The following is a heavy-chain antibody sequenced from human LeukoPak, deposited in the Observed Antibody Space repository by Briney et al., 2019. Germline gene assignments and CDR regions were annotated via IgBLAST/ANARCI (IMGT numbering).Heavy chain of an antibody. CDR3: ARSPSVYSCTWYPGPHDQ. D-gene: IGHD6-13*01. V-gene: IGHV4-59*01. CDR1: AGSISSYY. J-gene: IGHJ4*02. CDR2: IYYSGST. Sequence: SETLSLTCTVSAGSISSYYWSRIRQPPGKGLECIGYIYYSGSTNYNPSLKSRVTISVDTSKNQFSLKLSSVTAADTAVYYCARSPSVYSCTWYPGPHDQWGLGTLVTVSS.